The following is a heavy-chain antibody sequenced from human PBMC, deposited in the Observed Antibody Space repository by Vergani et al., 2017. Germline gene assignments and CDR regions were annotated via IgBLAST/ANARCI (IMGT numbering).Heavy chain of an antibody. CDR2: ISGSGGST. CDR1: GFTFSSYA. Sequence: EVQLLESGGGLVQPGGSLRLSCAASGFTFSSYAMSGVRQAPGKGLEWVSAISGSGGSTYYADSVKGRFTISRDNSKNTLYLQMNSLRAEDTAVYYCAKGPAVAGTLNYFDYWGQGTLVTVSS. V-gene: IGHV3-23*01. CDR3: AKGPAVAGTLNYFDY. J-gene: IGHJ4*02. D-gene: IGHD6-19*01.